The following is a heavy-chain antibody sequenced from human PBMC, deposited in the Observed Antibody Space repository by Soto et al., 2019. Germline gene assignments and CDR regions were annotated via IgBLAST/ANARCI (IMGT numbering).Heavy chain of an antibody. CDR1: GGSISSGGYY. V-gene: IGHV4-31*03. CDR3: ARDLYGDADAFDI. CDR2: IYYSGST. J-gene: IGHJ3*02. Sequence: QVQLQESGPGLVKPSQTLSLTCTVSGGSISSGGYYWSWIRQHPGKGLEWIGYIYYSGSTYYNPSLKSRVTISVDTSKNQFSLQLSSVTAADTAVYYCARDLYGDADAFDIWGQGTMVTVSS. D-gene: IGHD4-17*01.